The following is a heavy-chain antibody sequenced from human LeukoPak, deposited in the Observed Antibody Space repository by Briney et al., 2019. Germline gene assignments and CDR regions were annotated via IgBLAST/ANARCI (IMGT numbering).Heavy chain of an antibody. CDR1: GFTFSTYH. V-gene: IGHV3-13*01. CDR3: SKWKAIVLVPAARSPIDY. Sequence: GGSLRLSCATSGFTFSTYHMHWVRQATGKGLEWVSAIDTSGDTYYLGSVKGRFTISRENAKNSLYLQMNSLRAEDTAVYYCSKWKAIVLVPAARSPIDYWGQGTLVTVSS. J-gene: IGHJ4*02. D-gene: IGHD2-2*01. CDR2: IDTSGDT.